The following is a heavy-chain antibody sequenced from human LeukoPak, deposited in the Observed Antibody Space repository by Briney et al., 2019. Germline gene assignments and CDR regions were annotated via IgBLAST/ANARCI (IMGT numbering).Heavy chain of an antibody. J-gene: IGHJ4*02. D-gene: IGHD5-24*01. Sequence: GGSLRLSCAASGFTFSNFWMHWVRQAPGKGLVWVSGIDTAGSATRYADSVKGRFTISRDSAKTTLFLQINSLRAEDTAVYYCARTGGWLSNFDFWGQGSLVTVSS. CDR3: ARTGGWLSNFDF. V-gene: IGHV3-74*01. CDR2: IDTAGSAT. CDR1: GFTFSNFW.